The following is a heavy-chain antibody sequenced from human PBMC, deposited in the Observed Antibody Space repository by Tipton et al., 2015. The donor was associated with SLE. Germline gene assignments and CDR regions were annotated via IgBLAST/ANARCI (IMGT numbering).Heavy chain of an antibody. V-gene: IGHV4-61*02. J-gene: IGHJ4*02. CDR3: VRLELPATKADY. CDR1: GGSISSSRYY. Sequence: TLSLTCSVSGGSISSSRYYWNWIRQPAGKALEWIGRIYSTGSTNYNPSFQTRVTISVDTSKNQFSLKLSSVTAADTAIYYCVRLELPATKADYWGPGTLVTVSS. CDR2: IYSTGST. D-gene: IGHD5-24*01.